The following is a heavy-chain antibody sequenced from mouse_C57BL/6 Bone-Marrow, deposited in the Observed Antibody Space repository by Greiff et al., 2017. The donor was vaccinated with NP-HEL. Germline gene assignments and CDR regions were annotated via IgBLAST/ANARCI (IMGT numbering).Heavy chain of an antibody. CDR2: ISSGSSTI. CDR3: ARGPRGGAWFAY. J-gene: IGHJ3*01. CDR1: GFTFSDYG. V-gene: IGHV5-17*01. Sequence: EVKLMESGGGLVKPGGSLKLSCAASGFTFSDYGMHWVRQAPEKGLEWVAYISSGSSTIYYADTVKGRFTISRDNAKNTLFLQMTSLRSEDTAMCYCARGPRGGAWFAYWGQGTLVTVSA.